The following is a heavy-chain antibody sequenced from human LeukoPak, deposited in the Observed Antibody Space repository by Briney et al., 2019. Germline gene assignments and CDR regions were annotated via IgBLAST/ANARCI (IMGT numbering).Heavy chain of an antibody. CDR1: GYTFTGYY. V-gene: IGHV1-2*02. Sequence: ASVTVSCKASGYTFTGYYIHWVRQAPGQGLEWMGWINTNSGGTNYAQKFQGRVTLTRDTSISTAYMDLSRLRSDDTAVYYCARDLGDGYNYFGYWGQGTLVTVSS. J-gene: IGHJ4*02. CDR2: INTNSGGT. CDR3: ARDLGDGYNYFGY. D-gene: IGHD5-24*01.